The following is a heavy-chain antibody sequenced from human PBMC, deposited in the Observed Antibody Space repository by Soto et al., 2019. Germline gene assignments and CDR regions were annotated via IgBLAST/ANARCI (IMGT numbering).Heavy chain of an antibody. V-gene: IGHV3-23*01. CDR2: GGGSGDNI. Sequence: GGALILSCLATCLTFRTHCLNSVRPGPGKCLQWVATGGGSGDNIEIAYFAKVHFNISRNNSKSTQYLHLNSLRVEDTTVYYCARNVWEPDCDWFDPWGQGTQVTVSS. D-gene: IGHD3-16*01. J-gene: IGHJ5*02. CDR1: CLTFRTHC. CDR3: ARNVWEPDCDWFDP.